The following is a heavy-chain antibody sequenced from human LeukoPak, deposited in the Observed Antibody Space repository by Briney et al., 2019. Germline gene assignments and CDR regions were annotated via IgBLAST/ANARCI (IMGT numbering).Heavy chain of an antibody. CDR3: PRLCSGGSCYEDY. J-gene: IGHJ4*02. D-gene: IGHD2-15*01. V-gene: IGHV3-30*01. Sequence: GRSLRLSCAASGFTFSSYAMHWVRQAPGKGLEWVAVISYDGSNKYYADSVKGRFTISRDNSKNTLYLQMNSLRAEDTAVYYCPRLCSGGSCYEDYWGQGTLVTVSS. CDR1: GFTFSSYA. CDR2: ISYDGSNK.